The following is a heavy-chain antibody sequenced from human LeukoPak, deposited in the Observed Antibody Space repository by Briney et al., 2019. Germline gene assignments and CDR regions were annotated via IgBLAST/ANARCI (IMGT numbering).Heavy chain of an antibody. CDR3: ARGGPGVGYFDY. CDR2: IYYSGST. J-gene: IGHJ4*02. Sequence: SETLSLTCAVSGDSISNSVWWSWVRQPPGKGLEWIGYIYYSGSTNYNPSLKSRVTISVDTSKNQFSLKLSSVTAADTAVYYCARGGPGVGYFDYWGQGTLVTVSS. D-gene: IGHD1-26*01. V-gene: IGHV4-4*02. CDR1: GDSISNSVW.